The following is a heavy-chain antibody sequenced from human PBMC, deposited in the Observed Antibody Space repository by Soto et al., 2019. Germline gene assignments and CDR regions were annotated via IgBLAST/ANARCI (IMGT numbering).Heavy chain of an antibody. Sequence: GGSLRLSCAASGFNFSGHSLNWVRQAPGKGLVWVSAISGSGGSTYYADSVKGRFTISRDNSKNTLYLQMNSLRAEDTAVYYCAKGSRGYTGYVFDYWGQGALVTVSS. CDR1: GFNFSGHS. V-gene: IGHV3-23*01. CDR3: AKGSRGYTGYVFDY. CDR2: ISGSGGST. D-gene: IGHD5-12*01. J-gene: IGHJ4*02.